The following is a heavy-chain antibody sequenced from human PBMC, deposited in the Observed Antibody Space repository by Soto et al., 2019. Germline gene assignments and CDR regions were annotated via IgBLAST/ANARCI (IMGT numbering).Heavy chain of an antibody. CDR3: ASTYYDILTGYYDPFYYYGMDV. CDR2: IYYSGST. CDR1: GGSISSSSYY. Sequence: QLQLQESGPGLVKPSETLSLTCTVSGGSISSSSYYWGWIRQPPGKGLEWIGSIYYSGSTYYNPSLKSRVTISLDTSKNQFSLKLSSVTAADTAVYYCASTYYDILTGYYDPFYYYGMDVWGQGTTVTVSS. D-gene: IGHD3-9*01. J-gene: IGHJ6*02. V-gene: IGHV4-39*01.